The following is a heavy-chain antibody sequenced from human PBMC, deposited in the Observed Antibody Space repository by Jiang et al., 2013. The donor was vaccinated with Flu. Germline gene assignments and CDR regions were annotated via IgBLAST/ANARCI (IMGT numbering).Heavy chain of an antibody. CDR2: FIPIFGTV. D-gene: IGHD2-2*01. J-gene: IGHJ5*02. CDR3: AREGTGYSSSWFDH. Sequence: VQLVESGAEVKKSGSSVKVSCKASGGTFSSYPISWVRQAPGQGLEWMGGFIPIFGTVNYGQKFQGRVTITADESTSTAYLELSGLRSEDTAVYYCAREGTGYSSSWFDHWGQGTLVTVSS. V-gene: IGHV1-69*01. CDR1: GGTFSSYP.